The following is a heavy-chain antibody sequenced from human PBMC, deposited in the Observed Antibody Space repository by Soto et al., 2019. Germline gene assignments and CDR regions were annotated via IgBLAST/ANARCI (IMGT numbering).Heavy chain of an antibody. Sequence: GGSLRLSCAASGFTFSSYDMHWVRQATGKGLEWVSAIGTAGDTYYPGSVKGRFTISRENAKNSLYLQMNSLRAEDTAVYYCARGSRTVRNYDFWSGPIDYWGQGTSVTVSS. D-gene: IGHD3-3*01. J-gene: IGHJ4*02. CDR3: ARGSRTVRNYDFWSGPIDY. V-gene: IGHV3-13*01. CDR1: GFTFSSYD. CDR2: IGTAGDT.